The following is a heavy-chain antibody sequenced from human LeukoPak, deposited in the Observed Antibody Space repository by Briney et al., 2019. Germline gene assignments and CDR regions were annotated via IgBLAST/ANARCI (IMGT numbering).Heavy chain of an antibody. J-gene: IGHJ4*02. D-gene: IGHD3-10*01. CDR3: ARDALYYYGSGSY. V-gene: IGHV4-34*01. Sequence: SETLSLTCAVYGGSFSGYYWSWIRQPPGKGLEWIGEINHSGSTNYNPSLKSRVTISVDTSKNQFSLKLSSVTAADTAVYYCARDALYYYGSGSYWGQGTLVTVSS. CDR2: INHSGST. CDR1: GGSFSGYY.